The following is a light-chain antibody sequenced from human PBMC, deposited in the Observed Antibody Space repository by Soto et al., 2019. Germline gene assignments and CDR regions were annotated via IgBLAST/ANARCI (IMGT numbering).Light chain of an antibody. CDR1: SSDVGGYNF. CDR2: EVN. Sequence: QSVLTQPASVSGSPGQSITISCTGTSSDVGGYNFVSWYQQHPGKAPKLMIFEVNNRPSGVSNRFSGSQSGNTASLTISGLQAEDEADYYCSSYTSIAGVLGGGTKLTVL. J-gene: IGLJ3*02. CDR3: SSYTSIAGV. V-gene: IGLV2-14*01.